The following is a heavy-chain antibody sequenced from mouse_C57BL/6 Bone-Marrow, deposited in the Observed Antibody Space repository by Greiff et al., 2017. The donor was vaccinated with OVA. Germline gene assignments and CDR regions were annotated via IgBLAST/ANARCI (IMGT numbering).Heavy chain of an antibody. V-gene: IGHV1-5*01. D-gene: IGHD1-1*01. CDR2: IYPGNSDT. J-gene: IGHJ4*01. CDR3: KGGYYYGSSMDY. CDR1: GYTFTSYW. Sequence: VQLQQSGTVLARPGASVKMSCKTSGYTFTSYWMHWVKQRPGQGLEWIGAIYPGNSDTSYNQKFKGKAKLTAVTSASTAYMELSSLTNEDSAVYACKGGYYYGSSMDYWGQGTSATVSA.